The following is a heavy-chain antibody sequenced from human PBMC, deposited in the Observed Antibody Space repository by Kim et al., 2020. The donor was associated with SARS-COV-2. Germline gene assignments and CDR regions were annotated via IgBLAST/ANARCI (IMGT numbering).Heavy chain of an antibody. CDR1: DFTLGSYD. Sequence: GGSLRLSCKASDFTLGSYDMNWVRQAPGKGLEWVAVIKSDGSNKYYADSVMGRFTISRDNSKNMLFLQMNSLRAEDTAVYYCANFESWGQGTLVTVSS. V-gene: IGHV3-33*06. CDR2: IKSDGSNK. J-gene: IGHJ4*02. CDR3: ANFES.